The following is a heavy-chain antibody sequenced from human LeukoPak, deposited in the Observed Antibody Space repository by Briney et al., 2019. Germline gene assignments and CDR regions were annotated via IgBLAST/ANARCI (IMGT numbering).Heavy chain of an antibody. J-gene: IGHJ5*02. CDR2: ISGSGGST. CDR3: AGDTHSSSWYDH. Sequence: PGGSLRLSCAASGFTFSSYWMSWVRQAPGKGLEWVSAISGSGGSTYYADSVKGRFTISRDNSKNTLYLQMNSLRAEDTAVYYCAGDTHSSSWYDHWGQGTLVTVSS. CDR1: GFTFSSYW. D-gene: IGHD6-19*01. V-gene: IGHV3-23*01.